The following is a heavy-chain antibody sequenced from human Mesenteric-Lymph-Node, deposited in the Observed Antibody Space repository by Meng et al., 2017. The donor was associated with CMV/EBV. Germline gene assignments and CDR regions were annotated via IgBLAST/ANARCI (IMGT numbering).Heavy chain of an antibody. CDR2: IYWDDDK. Sequence: SGFSLSNSGVDVGWIRQPPGKALEWLAVIYWDDDKRYSPSLKSRLTITKDTSKNQVVLTMTNMDPVDTATYYCAHFSRYYYGSGSLDYWGQGTLVTVSS. D-gene: IGHD3-10*01. V-gene: IGHV2-5*02. CDR3: AHFSRYYYGSGSLDY. J-gene: IGHJ4*02. CDR1: GFSLSNSGVD.